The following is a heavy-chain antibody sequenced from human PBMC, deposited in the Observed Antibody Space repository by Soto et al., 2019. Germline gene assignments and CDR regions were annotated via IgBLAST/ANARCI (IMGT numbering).Heavy chain of an antibody. D-gene: IGHD2-2*01. CDR1: GGSISSSSYY. Sequence: SETLSLTCTVSGGSISSSSYYWGWLRQPPGKGLEWIGSISYSGSTYYNPSLKSRVTMSVDTSKNQFSLKLSSVTAADTAVYYCARLHGYCISTSCYGYYGMDVWGQGTTVT. J-gene: IGHJ6*02. CDR2: ISYSGST. CDR3: ARLHGYCISTSCYGYYGMDV. V-gene: IGHV4-39*01.